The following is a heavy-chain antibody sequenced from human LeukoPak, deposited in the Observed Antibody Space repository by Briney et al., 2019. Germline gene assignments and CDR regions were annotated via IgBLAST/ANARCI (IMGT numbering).Heavy chain of an antibody. CDR3: ATGPNVLRYFDWFRY. CDR2: ISGSGGST. CDR1: GFTFSSYA. J-gene: IGHJ4*02. D-gene: IGHD3-9*01. V-gene: IGHV3-23*01. Sequence: GGSLRLSCAASGFTFSSYAMSWVRQAPGKGLEWVSAISGSGGSTYHADSVKGRFTISRDNSKNTLHLQMNSLRAEDTAVYYCATGPNVLRYFDWFRYWGQGTLVTVSS.